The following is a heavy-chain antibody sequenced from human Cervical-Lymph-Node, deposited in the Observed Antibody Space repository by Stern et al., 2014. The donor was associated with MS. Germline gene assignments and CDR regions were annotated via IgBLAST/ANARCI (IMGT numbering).Heavy chain of an antibody. CDR3: ARASVAVASVVFDS. CDR1: GGSISSNYW. V-gene: IGHV4-4*02. D-gene: IGHD2-15*01. Sequence: QVQLQESGPGLVKPSGTLSLTCAVSGGSISSNYWWTWVRQPPEKGLEWIGEIYASGVTNYNSSLKIRVTISIDKSKNQFSLNINSVTAADTAVYYCARASVAVASVVFDSWGQGTLVTVSS. J-gene: IGHJ4*02. CDR2: IYASGVT.